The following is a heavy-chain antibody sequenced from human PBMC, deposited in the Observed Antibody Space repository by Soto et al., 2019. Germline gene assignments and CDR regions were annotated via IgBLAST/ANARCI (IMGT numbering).Heavy chain of an antibody. J-gene: IGHJ4*02. CDR1: GYDFSKSW. V-gene: IGHV5-51*01. Sequence: EVQLVQSGAEVKKSGESLRISCQGSGYDFSKSWIGWVRQMPGKGLEWMGIIYPGDSDTRYSPSFQGQVTISADKSISVAYLQWNSLKASDTAMYYCGRHEARDQDLDYSIQYWGQGTPVTVSS. CDR2: IYPGDSDT. CDR3: GRHEARDQDLDYSIQY. D-gene: IGHD2-8*01.